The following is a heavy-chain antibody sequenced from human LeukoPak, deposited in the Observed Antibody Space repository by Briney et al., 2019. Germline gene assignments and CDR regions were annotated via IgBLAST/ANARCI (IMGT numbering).Heavy chain of an antibody. CDR1: GGSISSYY. V-gene: IGHV4-59*01. Sequence: SETLSLTCTVSGGSISSYYWSWIRQPPGKGLEWIGYIYHSGSTNYNPSLKSRVTISVDASKNQFSLKLSSVTAADTAVYYCARYYYDSSGYYSWVDYWGQGTLVTVSS. CDR2: IYHSGST. J-gene: IGHJ4*02. D-gene: IGHD3-22*01. CDR3: ARYYYDSSGYYSWVDY.